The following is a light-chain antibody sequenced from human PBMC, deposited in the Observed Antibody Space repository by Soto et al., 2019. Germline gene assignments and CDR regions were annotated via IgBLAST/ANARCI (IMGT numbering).Light chain of an antibody. CDR2: AAS. CDR1: QSISSS. CDR3: HQNYNTPWA. V-gene: IGKV1-39*01. J-gene: IGKJ1*01. Sequence: DIQMTQSPSSLSASVGDRVTITCRASQSISSSLNWYQQKPGKVPNLLIFAASNLQSGVPSRFSGSGSGTDFTLTISSLPPEDFATYYCHQNYNTPWAFGQGTKVEIK.